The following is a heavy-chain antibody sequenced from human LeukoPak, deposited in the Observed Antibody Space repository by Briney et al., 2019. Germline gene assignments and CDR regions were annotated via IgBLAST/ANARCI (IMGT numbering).Heavy chain of an antibody. CDR1: GFTFSAFE. D-gene: IGHD5-12*01. Sequence: PGGSLRPSCTASGFTFSAFEMHWVRQPPGKGLEWVSAIGNNFKTYYLDSVRGRFTISRENGKNSVYLQMNNLRAGDTAVYYCARDLGTDTGYTNRFDLWGRGTLVTVSS. V-gene: IGHV3-13*01. CDR2: IGNNFKT. CDR3: ARDLGTDTGYTNRFDL. J-gene: IGHJ5*02.